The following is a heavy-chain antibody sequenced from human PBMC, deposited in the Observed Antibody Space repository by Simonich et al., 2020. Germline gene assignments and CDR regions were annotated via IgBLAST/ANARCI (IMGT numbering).Heavy chain of an antibody. Sequence: EVQLLESGGGLVQPGGSLRLSCAASGFTFSSYAMRWVRQAPGKGMEGVSAIGGSGGSTYYADSVKGRFTISRDNSKNTLYLQMNSLRAEDTAVYYCATYYFDYWGQGTLVTVSS. CDR3: ATYYFDY. J-gene: IGHJ4*02. CDR2: IGGSGGST. V-gene: IGHV3-23*01. CDR1: GFTFSSYA.